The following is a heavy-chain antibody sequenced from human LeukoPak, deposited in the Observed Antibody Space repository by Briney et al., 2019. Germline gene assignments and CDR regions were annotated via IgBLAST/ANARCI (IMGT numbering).Heavy chain of an antibody. CDR3: ARLVAIGASNHDY. J-gene: IGHJ4*02. Sequence: PSETLSLTCAVYGGSFSGYYWSWIRQPPGKGLEWIGSIYYSGSTYYNPSLKSRVTISVDTSKNQFSLKLSSVTAADTAVYYCARLVAIGASNHDYWGQGTLVTVSS. V-gene: IGHV4-34*01. D-gene: IGHD1-14*01. CDR1: GGSFSGYY. CDR2: IYYSGST.